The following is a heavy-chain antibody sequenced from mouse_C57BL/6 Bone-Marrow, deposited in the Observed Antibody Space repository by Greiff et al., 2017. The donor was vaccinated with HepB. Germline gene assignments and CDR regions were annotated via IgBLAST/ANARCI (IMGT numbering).Heavy chain of an antibody. V-gene: IGHV5-12*01. CDR1: GFTFSDYY. CDR2: ISNGGGST. Sequence: DVQLVESGGGLVQPGGSLKLSCAASGFTFSDYYMYWVRQTPEKRLEWVAYISNGGGSTYYPDTLKGRFTISIDNAKNTMYLQMSRLKSEDTAMYYCARHGRSTPNAYWGQGTLVTVSA. J-gene: IGHJ3*01. CDR3: ARHGRSTPNAY. D-gene: IGHD2-1*01.